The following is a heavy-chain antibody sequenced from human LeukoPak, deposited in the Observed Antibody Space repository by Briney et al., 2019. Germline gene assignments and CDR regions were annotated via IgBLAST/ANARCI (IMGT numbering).Heavy chain of an antibody. CDR1: GYTFTSYG. CDR2: ISAYNGNT. V-gene: IGHV1-18*01. D-gene: IGHD6-19*01. CDR3: ARDRVAVAGGGGYYYGMDV. J-gene: IGHJ6*02. Sequence: ASVKVSCKASGYTFTSYGISWVRQAPGQGLEWMGWISAYNGNTNYAQKLQGRVTMTTDTSTSTAHMELRSLRSDDTAVYYCARDRVAVAGGGGYYYGMDVWGQGTTVTVSS.